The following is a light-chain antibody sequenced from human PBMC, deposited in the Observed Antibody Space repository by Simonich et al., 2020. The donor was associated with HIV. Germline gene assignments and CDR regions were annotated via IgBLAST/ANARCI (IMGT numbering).Light chain of an antibody. V-gene: IGKV1-33*01. CDR1: QDIANY. Sequence: DIQMTQSPSSLSASVGDRITITCQASQDIANYLNWYQQKPGKAPKLLIFDASNLETGVPSRFSGNASGTDFTFTITSLRPEDIATYYCQQYDNLPYTFGQWTKLEIK. CDR2: DAS. J-gene: IGKJ2*01. CDR3: QQYDNLPYT.